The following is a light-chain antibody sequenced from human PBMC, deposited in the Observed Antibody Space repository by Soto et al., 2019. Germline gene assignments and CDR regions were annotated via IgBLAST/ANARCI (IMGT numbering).Light chain of an antibody. J-gene: IGLJ2*01. CDR1: SSDVGGYNY. CDR2: DVS. V-gene: IGLV2-14*01. Sequence: QSALTQPASVSGSPGQSITISCTGTSSDVGGYNYVSWYQQHPGKAPKLMIYDVSNRPSGVSNRFSGSKSGNTASLTISGLQAEDEADYYCSSPVFGGGTQLTVL. CDR3: SSPV.